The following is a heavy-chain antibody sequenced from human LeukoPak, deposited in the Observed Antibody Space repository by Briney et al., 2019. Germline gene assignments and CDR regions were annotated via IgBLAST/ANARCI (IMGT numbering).Heavy chain of an antibody. J-gene: IGHJ5*02. Sequence: ASVKVSCKASGYTFTSYGISWVRQAPGQGLEWMGWISAYNGNTHYAQKLQGRVTMTTDTSTSTAYMELSRLRSDDTAVYYCARSDSYTWFDPWGQGTLVTVSS. D-gene: IGHD2-21*01. CDR3: ARSDSYTWFDP. CDR1: GYTFTSYG. V-gene: IGHV1-18*01. CDR2: ISAYNGNT.